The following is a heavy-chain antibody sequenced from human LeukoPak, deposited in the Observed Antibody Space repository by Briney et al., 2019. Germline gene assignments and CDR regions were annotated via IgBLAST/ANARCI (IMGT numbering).Heavy chain of an antibody. V-gene: IGHV4-61*02. J-gene: IGHJ4*02. CDR2: SDTSGST. CDR3: AGAAAVAVDC. Sequence: SDTLSLTCTVCGGPISSGSDYGSWIPRPAGKGPSWIWRSDTSGSTTYVPSLVSRVTIPVDTSKNQFSLKLSSVTAADSAVYYGAGAAAVAVDCWGQGTLVTVSS. CDR1: GGPISSGSDY. D-gene: IGHD6-19*01.